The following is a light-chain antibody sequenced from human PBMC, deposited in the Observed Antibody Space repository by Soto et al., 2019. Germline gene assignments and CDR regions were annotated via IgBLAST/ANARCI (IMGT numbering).Light chain of an antibody. Sequence: QPVLTQPASVSGSPGQSITISCTGTSSDIGAYGYVSWFQHHPGKAPKLIIYEIDNRPSGVSNRFSGSKSGNTASLTISRLQAEDEAIYFCSSYTSSSTWVFGGGTKVTVL. CDR2: EID. V-gene: IGLV2-14*01. J-gene: IGLJ3*02. CDR1: SSDIGAYGY. CDR3: SSYTSSSTWV.